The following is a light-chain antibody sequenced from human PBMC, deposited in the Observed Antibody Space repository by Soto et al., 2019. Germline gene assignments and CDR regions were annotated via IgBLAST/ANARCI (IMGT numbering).Light chain of an antibody. V-gene: IGKV3-11*01. Sequence: EIVLTQSPATLSSFPGDRVTLSCRASQYINTRLAWYQHRPGQAPRLLIYQTSIRAAGIPARFSASGSGTDLTLTISVVQPEDFALYYCHQRQSWPRTFGQGTKVDIK. CDR2: QTS. J-gene: IGKJ1*01. CDR1: QYINTR. CDR3: HQRQSWPRT.